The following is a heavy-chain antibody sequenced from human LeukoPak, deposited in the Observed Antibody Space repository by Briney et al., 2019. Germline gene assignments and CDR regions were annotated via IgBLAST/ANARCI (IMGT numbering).Heavy chain of an antibody. Sequence: ASVKVSCKASGYTFTDYYMHWVRQAPGQGLEWVGSFNPYSGASKYAQKSQGRVTMTGDTSISTAYLQLGRVIGDDTAVYYCAKNGDYGYAMDVWGQGTTVTVSS. CDR2: FNPYSGAS. CDR3: AKNGDYGYAMDV. V-gene: IGHV1-2*02. CDR1: GYTFTDYY. J-gene: IGHJ6*02. D-gene: IGHD4-17*01.